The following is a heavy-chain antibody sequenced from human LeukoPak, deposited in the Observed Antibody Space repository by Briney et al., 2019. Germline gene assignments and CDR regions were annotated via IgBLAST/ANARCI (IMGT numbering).Heavy chain of an antibody. J-gene: IGHJ2*01. CDR2: IIPIFGTA. Sequence: GASVKVSCKASGGTFSSYAISWVRQAPGQGLEWMGGIIPIFGTANYAQKFQGRVTITADESTSTAYMELSSLRSEDTAVYYCARRWTVVHNWYFDLWGRGTLVTVSS. D-gene: IGHD4-23*01. CDR3: ARRWTVVHNWYFDL. CDR1: GGTFSSYA. V-gene: IGHV1-69*13.